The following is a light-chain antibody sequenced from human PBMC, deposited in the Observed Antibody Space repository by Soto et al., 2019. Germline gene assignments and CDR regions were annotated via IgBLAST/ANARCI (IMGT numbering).Light chain of an antibody. J-gene: IGLJ3*02. CDR3: ASSEDSLSGPGV. CDR1: SSNIGSNY. Sequence: QPVLTQPPSASGTPGQRVTISCSGSSSNIGSNYVYWYQQLPGTAPKLLIYRNNQRPSGVPDRFSGSKSGTSASLAISGLRSEDEDEYYCASSEDSLSGPGVFGGGTKLTVL. CDR2: RNN. V-gene: IGLV1-47*01.